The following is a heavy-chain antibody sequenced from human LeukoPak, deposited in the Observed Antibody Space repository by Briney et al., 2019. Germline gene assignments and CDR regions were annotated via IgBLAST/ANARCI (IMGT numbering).Heavy chain of an antibody. D-gene: IGHD1-1*01. CDR3: ARFLQLKGYYYYYMDV. J-gene: IGHJ6*03. Sequence: ASVKVSCKASGYTFTSYAMNWVRQAPGQGLEWMGWINTNTGNPTYAQGFTGRFVFSLDTSVSTAYLQISSLKAEDTAVYYCARFLQLKGYYYYYMDVWGKGTTVTISS. CDR2: INTNTGNP. V-gene: IGHV7-4-1*02. CDR1: GYTFTSYA.